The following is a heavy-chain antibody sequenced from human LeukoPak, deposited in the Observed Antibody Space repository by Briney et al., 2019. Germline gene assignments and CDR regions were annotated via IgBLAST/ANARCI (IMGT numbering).Heavy chain of an antibody. D-gene: IGHD5-24*01. Sequence: GGSLRLSCAASGFTFSSYAMSWVRQAPGKGLEWVSSISSSSSYIYYADSVKGRFTISRDNAKNSLYLQMNSLRAEDTAVYYCARGDGYIPRGYWGQGTLVTVSS. CDR3: ARGDGYIPRGY. V-gene: IGHV3-21*01. CDR2: ISSSSSYI. J-gene: IGHJ4*02. CDR1: GFTFSSYA.